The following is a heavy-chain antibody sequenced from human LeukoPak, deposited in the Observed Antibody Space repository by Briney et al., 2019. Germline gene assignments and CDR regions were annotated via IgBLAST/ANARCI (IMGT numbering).Heavy chain of an antibody. D-gene: IGHD5-18*01. J-gene: IGHJ4*02. CDR2: ISASRDIT. Sequence: GGSLRLSCAASGFNYSSYTMNWVRQAPGMGLEWLSYISASRDITYYADSVKGRFTISRDNSKNTLYLQMNSLRAEDTAVYYCAKDLVGYSYGYLEVWRGNFDYWGQGTLVTVSS. V-gene: IGHV3-23*01. CDR1: GFNYSSYT. CDR3: AKDLVGYSYGYLEVWRGNFDY.